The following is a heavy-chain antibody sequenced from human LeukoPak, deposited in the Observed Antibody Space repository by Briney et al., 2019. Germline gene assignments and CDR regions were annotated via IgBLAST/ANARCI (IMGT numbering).Heavy chain of an antibody. CDR1: GFTFSSYG. J-gene: IGHJ6*02. CDR2: IWYDGSNK. Sequence: PGGSLRLSCAASGFTFSSYGMHWVRQAPGKGLEWVAVIWYDGSNKYYADSVKGRFIISRDNSKNTLYLQMNSLRAEDTAVYYCVPRSRGMDVWGQGTTVIVSS. D-gene: IGHD3-10*01. V-gene: IGHV3-33*01. CDR3: VPRSRGMDV.